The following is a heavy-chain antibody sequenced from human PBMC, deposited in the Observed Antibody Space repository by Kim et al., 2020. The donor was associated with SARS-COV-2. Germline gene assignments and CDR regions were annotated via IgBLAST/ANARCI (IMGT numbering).Heavy chain of an antibody. V-gene: IGHV1-2*06. CDR3: ARSADYYDSSVFPEN. CDR1: GYTFTGYY. Sequence: ASVKVSCKASGYTFTGYYMNWVRQAPGQGLEWMGRINPNSGGTKYAQKFQGRVTMTRATSISTAYMELSRLSSDDTAVYYCARSADYYDSSVFPENWGQGTLISWSS. CDR2: INPNSGGT. J-gene: IGHJ4*02. D-gene: IGHD3-22*01.